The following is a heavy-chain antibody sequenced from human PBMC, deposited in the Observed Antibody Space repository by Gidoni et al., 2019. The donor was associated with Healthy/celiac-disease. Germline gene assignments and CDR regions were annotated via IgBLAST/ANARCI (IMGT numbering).Heavy chain of an antibody. CDR3: ARGNYDFLSAYYYGMDV. CDR1: GGSVSSGSYY. V-gene: IGHV4-61*01. CDR2: IYYSGST. J-gene: IGHJ6*02. D-gene: IGHD3-3*01. Sequence: QVQLQESGPGLVKPSETLSLTCTVSGGSVSSGSYYWSWIRQPPGKGLEWIGYIYYSGSTNYNPSLKSRVTISVDTSKNQFSLKLSSVTAADTAVYYCARGNYDFLSAYYYGMDVWGQGTTVTVSS.